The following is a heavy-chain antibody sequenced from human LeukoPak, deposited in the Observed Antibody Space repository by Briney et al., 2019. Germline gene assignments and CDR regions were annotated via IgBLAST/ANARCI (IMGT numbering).Heavy chain of an antibody. CDR1: GGSISTSSFY. CDR2: IHYSGGT. Sequence: SEALSLTCTVSGGSISTSSFYWGWIRQPPGKGLEWIGSIHYSGGTYYNPSLKSGVTISVDTSKNQFSLKVSSVTAADTAVYYCARYSGYATYWGQGTLVTVSP. J-gene: IGHJ4*02. V-gene: IGHV4-39*01. D-gene: IGHD5-12*01. CDR3: ARYSGYATY.